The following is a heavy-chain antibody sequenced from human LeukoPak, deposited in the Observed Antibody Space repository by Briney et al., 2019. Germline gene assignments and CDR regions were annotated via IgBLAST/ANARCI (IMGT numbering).Heavy chain of an antibody. J-gene: IGHJ6*02. V-gene: IGHV4-59*08. CDR3: ARLTRLAPVGTTYYHSLDV. CDR2: IYYTGVI. D-gene: IGHD2-2*01. Sequence: PSETLSLTCTVSGGSITGGYYWSWLRQPPGKGLEWIGHIYYTGVINYDPSLKSRVTILVDTSKNQFSLNVMSVTAADTAVYYCARLTRLAPVGTTYYHSLDVWGQGSTVTVSS. CDR1: GGSITGGYY.